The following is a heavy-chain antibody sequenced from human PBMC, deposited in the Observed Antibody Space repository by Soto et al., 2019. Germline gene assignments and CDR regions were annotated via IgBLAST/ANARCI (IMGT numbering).Heavy chain of an antibody. V-gene: IGHV4-59*01. Sequence: TAETLSLTCTVSGVSISSYYLSWIRQPPGKGLEWIGYIYYTGSTNYNPSLKTRVTISVDTSKNQFSLKLSSVTAADTAVYYCARGPYCSSTNCHYNFDNWGPGTLVTVSS. CDR1: GVSISSYY. J-gene: IGHJ4*02. CDR3: ARGPYCSSTNCHYNFDN. CDR2: IYYTGST. D-gene: IGHD2-2*01.